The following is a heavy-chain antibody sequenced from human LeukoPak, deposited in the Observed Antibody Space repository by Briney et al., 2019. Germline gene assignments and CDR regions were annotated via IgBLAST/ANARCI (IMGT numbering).Heavy chain of an antibody. Sequence: PSETLSLTCAVYGGSFSGYYWSWIRQPPGKGLEWIGEINHSGSTNYNPSLKSRVTISVDTSKNQFSLKLSSVTAADTAVYYCARGTSTGPNRAFDIWGQGTMVTVSS. CDR2: INHSGST. CDR3: ARGTSTGPNRAFDI. CDR1: GGSFSGYY. V-gene: IGHV4-34*01. J-gene: IGHJ3*02.